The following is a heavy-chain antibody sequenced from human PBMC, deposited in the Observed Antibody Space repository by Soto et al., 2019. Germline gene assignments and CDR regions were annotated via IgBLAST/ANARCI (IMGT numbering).Heavy chain of an antibody. Sequence: GGSLRLSCAASGFTFSSYAMSWVRQAPGKGLEWVSAISGSGGSTYYADSVKGRFTISRDNSKNTLYLQMNSLRAEDTAVYYCAKGFWNTGSSSSFDYWGQGTLVTVSS. CDR3: AKGFWNTGSSSSFDY. J-gene: IGHJ4*02. CDR2: ISGSGGST. V-gene: IGHV3-23*01. D-gene: IGHD6-6*01. CDR1: GFTFSSYA.